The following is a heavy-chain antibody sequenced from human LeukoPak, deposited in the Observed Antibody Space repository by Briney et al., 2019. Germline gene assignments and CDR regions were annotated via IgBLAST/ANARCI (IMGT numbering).Heavy chain of an antibody. J-gene: IGHJ3*02. V-gene: IGHV4-59*01. CDR2: IYYSGST. Sequence: PSETLSLTCTVSGGSISSYYWSWIRQPPGKGLEWIGYIYYSGSTNYNPSLKSRVTISVDTSKNRFSLKLSSVTAADTAVYYCARVTPGSPDAFDIWGQGTMVTVSS. CDR3: ARVTPGSPDAFDI. D-gene: IGHD1-26*01. CDR1: GGSISSYY.